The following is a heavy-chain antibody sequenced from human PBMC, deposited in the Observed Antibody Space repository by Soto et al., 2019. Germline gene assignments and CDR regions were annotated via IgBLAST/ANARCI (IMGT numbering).Heavy chain of an antibody. CDR2: ITDTGGDS. CDR1: GFTFGSRA. Sequence: EVQLLVSGGDLVQPGGSLRLSCVASGFTFGSRAMSWVRQAPGEGLEWVSTITDTGGDSKSADSVRGRFAISRDNSKNTLYLQTSSLRAEDSAVHYCARGSKDSYPGGRIFDFWGRGTLVTVSS. J-gene: IGHJ4*02. V-gene: IGHV3-23*01. D-gene: IGHD2-15*01. CDR3: ARGSKDSYPGGRIFDF.